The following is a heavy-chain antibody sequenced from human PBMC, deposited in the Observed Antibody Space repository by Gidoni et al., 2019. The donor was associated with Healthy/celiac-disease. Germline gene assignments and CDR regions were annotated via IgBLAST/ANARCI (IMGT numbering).Heavy chain of an antibody. Sequence: EVLLVESGGGLAHPGGSLSLPCAASRFTFSSYALSWVRQAPGKGLEWVSAISGRGGSTYYADSVKGRFTISRDNSKNTLYLQMNSLRAEDTAVYYCARPSRDGYNYWGQGTLVTVSS. CDR3: ARPSRDGYNY. CDR1: RFTFSSYA. D-gene: IGHD5-12*01. V-gene: IGHV3-23*04. CDR2: ISGRGGST. J-gene: IGHJ4*02.